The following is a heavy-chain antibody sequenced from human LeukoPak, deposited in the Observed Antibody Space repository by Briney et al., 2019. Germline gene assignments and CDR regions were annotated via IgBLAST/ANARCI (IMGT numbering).Heavy chain of an antibody. CDR2: IFDSGST. J-gene: IGHJ4*02. V-gene: IGHV4-59*01. CDR3: ARGRGYFGY. Sequence: PSETLSLTCTVSGGSISSYYWSWIRQPPEKGLEWIGYIFDSGSTNYNPSLKSRVTISVDTSKNQISLKLSSVTAADTAVYYCARGRGYFGYWGQGTLVTVSS. CDR1: GGSISSYY.